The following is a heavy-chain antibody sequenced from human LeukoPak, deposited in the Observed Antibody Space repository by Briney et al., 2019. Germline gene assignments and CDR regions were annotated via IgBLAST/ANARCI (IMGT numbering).Heavy chain of an antibody. V-gene: IGHV3-23*01. D-gene: IGHD6-19*01. CDR3: AKDHLPGIVVADRDY. Sequence: PSETLSLTCAVYGGSFSGYYWSWIRQPPGKGLEWVSAISGSGGTTYYVDSVKGRFTISRDNSKNTLYLQINSLRDEDTAVYYCAKDHLPGIVVADRDYWGQGTLVTVSS. CDR1: GGSFSGYY. J-gene: IGHJ4*02. CDR2: ISGSGGTT.